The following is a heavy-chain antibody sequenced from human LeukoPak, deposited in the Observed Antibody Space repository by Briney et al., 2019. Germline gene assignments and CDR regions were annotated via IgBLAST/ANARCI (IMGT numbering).Heavy chain of an antibody. CDR1: GFTFSSYA. CDR2: ISGSGNST. J-gene: IGHJ2*01. Sequence: GGSLRLSCAASGFTFSSYAMGWVRRAPGKGLEWVSGISGSGNSTYYADSVKGRFTISRDNSKDTLYLQMNSLRAEDTAVYYCAKYRSVVAGIGNWYFDLWGRGTLLSVSP. CDR3: AKYRSVVAGIGNWYFDL. D-gene: IGHD6-19*01. V-gene: IGHV3-23*01.